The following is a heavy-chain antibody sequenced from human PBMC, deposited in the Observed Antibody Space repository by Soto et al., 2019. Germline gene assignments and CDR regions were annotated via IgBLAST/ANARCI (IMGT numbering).Heavy chain of an antibody. CDR2: IYYSGST. J-gene: IGHJ4*02. D-gene: IGHD3-16*01. Sequence: SETLSLTCTVSGGSISSYYWSWIRQPPGKGLEWIGYIYYSGSTNYNPSLKSRVTISVDTSKNQFSLKLSSVTAADTAVYYCARGGANTDFDYWGQGTLVTVSS. V-gene: IGHV4-59*01. CDR3: ARGGANTDFDY. CDR1: GGSISSYY.